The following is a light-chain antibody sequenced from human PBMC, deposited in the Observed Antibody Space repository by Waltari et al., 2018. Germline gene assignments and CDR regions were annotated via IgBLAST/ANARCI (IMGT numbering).Light chain of an antibody. Sequence: DIQMTQSPSSLSASVGDRVTITCRASQGIRNYLAWSQQKPGKAPKSLIYDSSSLQSGVSSKFSGSGFGTYFTLTITSLQPEDFATYYCQQYHSFPITFGQVTRLEIK. CDR2: DSS. CDR1: QGIRNY. J-gene: IGKJ5*01. V-gene: IGKV1-16*02. CDR3: QQYHSFPIT.